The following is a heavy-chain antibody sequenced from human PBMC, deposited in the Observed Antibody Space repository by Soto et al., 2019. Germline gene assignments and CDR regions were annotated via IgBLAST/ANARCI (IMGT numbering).Heavy chain of an antibody. V-gene: IGHV3-33*07. Sequence: PVGSLRLSCVASGFSFSKYGMYWVRQAPGKGLEWVAFIWYDGSNKDYADSVKGRFAISRGNSKNTLYLQMDSLRAEDTAVYYCARDMGFSDYWGQGTLVTVSS. CDR3: ARDMGFSDY. CDR2: IWYDGSNK. CDR1: GFSFSKYG. D-gene: IGHD3-10*01. J-gene: IGHJ4*02.